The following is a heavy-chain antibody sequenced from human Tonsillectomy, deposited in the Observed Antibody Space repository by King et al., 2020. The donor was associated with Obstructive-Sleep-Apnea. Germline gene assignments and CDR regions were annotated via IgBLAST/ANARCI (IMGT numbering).Heavy chain of an antibody. Sequence: QLVQSGGGLVQPGGSLRLSFAASGFTFSSYALHWVRQAPGRGLEYVSAISVNGGGTYYANFVKGRFTISRDNSKNTLYLQMGSLRAEDMAVYYCARGLGAVAWGQGTLVTVSS. CDR3: ARGLGAVA. CDR2: ISVNGGGT. CDR1: GFTFSSYA. V-gene: IGHV3-64*01. J-gene: IGHJ4*02. D-gene: IGHD3-16*01.